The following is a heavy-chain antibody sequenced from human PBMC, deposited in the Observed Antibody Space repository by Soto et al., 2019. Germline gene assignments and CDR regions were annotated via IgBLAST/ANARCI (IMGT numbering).Heavy chain of an antibody. CDR2: MNPNSGNT. D-gene: IGHD5-18*01. V-gene: IGHV1-8*01. CDR1: GYTFTSYD. J-gene: IGHJ3*02. CDR3: ARQNTAMVDHDTFDI. Sequence: ASVKVSCKASGYTFTSYDINWVRQATGQGLEWMGWMNPNSGNTGYAQKFQGGVTMTRNTSISTAYMELSSLRSEDTAVYYCARQNTAMVDHDTFDIWGQGTMVTVSS.